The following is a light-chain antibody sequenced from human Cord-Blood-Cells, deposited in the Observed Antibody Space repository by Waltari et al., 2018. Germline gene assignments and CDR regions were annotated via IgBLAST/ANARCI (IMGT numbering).Light chain of an antibody. CDR2: SNN. CDR1: SSNIGSNT. Sequence: QSVLTQPPSASGTPGQRVTISCSGSSSNIGSNTVNWYQQLPGTAPKLLIYSNNPRPSGVPDRFSGSKSGTSASLAISWLQSEDEADYYCAAWDDSLNGVFGGGTKLTVL. CDR3: AAWDDSLNGV. V-gene: IGLV1-44*01. J-gene: IGLJ3*02.